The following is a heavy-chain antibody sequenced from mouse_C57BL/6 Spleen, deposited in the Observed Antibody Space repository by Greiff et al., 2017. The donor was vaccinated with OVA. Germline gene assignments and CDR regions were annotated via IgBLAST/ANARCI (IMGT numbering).Heavy chain of an antibody. D-gene: IGHD1-2*01. J-gene: IGHJ2*01. Sequence: VQLQQSGPELVKPGASVKISCKASGYTFTDYYMNWVKQSHGKSLEWIGDINPNNGGTSYNQKFKGKATLTVDKSSSTAYMELRSLTSEDSAVYYCASTAFDDWGQGTTLTVSS. CDR3: ASTAFDD. CDR2: INPNNGGT. V-gene: IGHV1-26*01. CDR1: GYTFTDYY.